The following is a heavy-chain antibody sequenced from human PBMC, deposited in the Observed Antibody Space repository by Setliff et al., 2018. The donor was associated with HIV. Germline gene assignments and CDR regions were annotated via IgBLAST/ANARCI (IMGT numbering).Heavy chain of an antibody. Sequence: PSETLSLTCSVYGTSFSDHYWSWVRQTPGKGLEWIGEMNQSGTTNYNPSLKSRVTMSIDTSERRFSLKLTSVTAADTAVYYCVRWYYCVSGACYRADYWGQGTMVTVSS. V-gene: IGHV4-34*01. D-gene: IGHD2-21*02. J-gene: IGHJ4*02. CDR3: VRWYYCVSGACYRADY. CDR2: MNQSGTT. CDR1: GTSFSDHY.